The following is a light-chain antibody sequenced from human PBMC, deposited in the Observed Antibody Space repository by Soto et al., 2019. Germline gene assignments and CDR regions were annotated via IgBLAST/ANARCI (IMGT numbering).Light chain of an antibody. CDR3: CSHAGSDTYV. J-gene: IGLJ1*01. CDR2: EGF. V-gene: IGLV2-23*01. Sequence: SVLTQPASVSGSPGQSITISCTGTSSDVGSGNVVSWYQHYPGKAPQLMIYEGFKRPSGISSRFSGSKSGNTASLTISGLQAEDGADYYCCSHAGSDTYVFGTGTKV. CDR1: SSDVGSGNV.